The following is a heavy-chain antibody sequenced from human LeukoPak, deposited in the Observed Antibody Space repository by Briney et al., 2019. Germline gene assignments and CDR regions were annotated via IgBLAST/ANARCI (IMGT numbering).Heavy chain of an antibody. Sequence: ASVKVSCKASGGTFSSYAISWVRQAPGQGLEWMGKIIPILGIANYAQKFQGRVTITADKSTSTAYMELSSLRSEDTAVYYCAREKVGATELDYWGQGTLVTVSS. V-gene: IGHV1-69*04. J-gene: IGHJ4*02. D-gene: IGHD1-26*01. CDR3: AREKVGATELDY. CDR2: IIPILGIA. CDR1: GGTFSSYA.